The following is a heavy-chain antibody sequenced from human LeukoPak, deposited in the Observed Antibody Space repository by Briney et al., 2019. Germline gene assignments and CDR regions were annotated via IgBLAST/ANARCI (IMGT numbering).Heavy chain of an antibody. Sequence: ASVKVSCKASGYTFTGYYMHWVRQAPGQGLEWMGWINPNSGGTNYAQKFQGRVTMTRDTSIRTAYMELSRLRSDDTAMYYCARYYIEGRCFDYWGQGTLVTVSS. CDR1: GYTFTGYY. J-gene: IGHJ4*02. D-gene: IGHD3-10*01. CDR2: INPNSGGT. V-gene: IGHV1-2*02. CDR3: ARYYIEGRCFDY.